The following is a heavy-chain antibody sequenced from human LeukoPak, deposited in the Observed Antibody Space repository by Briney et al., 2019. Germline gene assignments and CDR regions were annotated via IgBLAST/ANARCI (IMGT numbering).Heavy chain of an antibody. V-gene: IGHV4-59*08. CDR3: ARGASGFDY. CDR2: LFYSGNT. J-gene: IGHJ4*02. D-gene: IGHD6-25*01. CDR1: GGSISSYY. Sequence: SGTLSLTCTVSGGSISSYYWSWLRQPPGKGLEWIGTLFYSGNTNYNPSLKRRVTITLDTSKNQFSLKLSSVTAADTAVYYCARGASGFDYWGQGTLVTVSS.